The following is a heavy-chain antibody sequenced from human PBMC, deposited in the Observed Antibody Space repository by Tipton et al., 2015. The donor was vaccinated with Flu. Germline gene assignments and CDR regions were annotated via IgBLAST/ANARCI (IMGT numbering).Heavy chain of an antibody. Sequence: TLSHTCTVSGGTIRSSSYYWGGIRQPPGKGLDGIGSIYYSGSTYYNRSLKSRFTIQVDTSKNQFSLKLSSVTAEDTAVYYVSRDRGDTAMVMIYYYYGMDVWGQGTTVTVSS. D-gene: IGHD5-18*01. CDR1: GGTIRSSSYY. V-gene: IGHV4-39*07. CDR3: SRDRGDTAMVMIYYYYGMDV. CDR2: IYYSGST. J-gene: IGHJ6*02.